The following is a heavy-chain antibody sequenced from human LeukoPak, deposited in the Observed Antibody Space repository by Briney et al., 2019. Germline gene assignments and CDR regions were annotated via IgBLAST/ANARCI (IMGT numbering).Heavy chain of an antibody. CDR1: GFTFSSYE. CDR3: ATPPLVVAATPYAFDI. Sequence: GGSLRLSCAASGFTFSSYEMNWVRQAPGKGREWVSYISSSGSTINYADSVKGRFTISRDNAKSSLYLQMNSLRAEDTAVYYCATPPLVVAATPYAFDIWGQGTMVTVSS. D-gene: IGHD2-15*01. V-gene: IGHV3-48*03. CDR2: ISSSGSTI. J-gene: IGHJ3*02.